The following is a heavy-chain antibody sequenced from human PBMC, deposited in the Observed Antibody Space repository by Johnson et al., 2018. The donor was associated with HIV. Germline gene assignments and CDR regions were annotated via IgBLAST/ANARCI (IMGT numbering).Heavy chain of an antibody. CDR2: ISGSGGST. CDR1: GFTFSDYY. CDR3: AKTEDAFDI. V-gene: IGHV3-23*04. J-gene: IGHJ3*02. Sequence: VQLVESGGGLVKPGGSLRLSCAASGFTFSDYYMSWIRQAPGKGLEWVSAISGSGGSTYYADSVKGRFTNSRDNSKNMLFLQMNSLRAEDTAVYYCAKTEDAFDIWGQGTMVTVSS.